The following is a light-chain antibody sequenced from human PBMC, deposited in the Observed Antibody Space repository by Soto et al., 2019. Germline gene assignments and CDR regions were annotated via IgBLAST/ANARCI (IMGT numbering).Light chain of an antibody. CDR2: GAS. CDR3: QQYNNWPPWT. CDR1: QSVSSN. V-gene: IGKV3-15*01. Sequence: EIVMTQSPATLSVSPGERATLSCRASQSVSSNLAWYQQKPGQAPRLLIYGASTRATGIPARFSGSESGTEFTITISSLQSEDFAVYYWQQYNNWPPWTFGQGTKVEIK. J-gene: IGKJ1*01.